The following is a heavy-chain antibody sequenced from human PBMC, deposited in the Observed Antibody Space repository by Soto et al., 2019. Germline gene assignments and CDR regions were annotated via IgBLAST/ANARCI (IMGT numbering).Heavy chain of an antibody. CDR1: GYSFTSYW. J-gene: IGHJ6*02. D-gene: IGHD2-21*02. Sequence: EVQLVQSGAEVKKPGESLKISCKGSGYSFTSYWIGWVRQMPGKGLEWMGIIYPGDSDTRYSPSFQGQVTISADKSISTAYLQLSSLKASDTAMYDCARRCGGDCYSAVYGMDVWGQGTTVTVSS. V-gene: IGHV5-51*01. CDR2: IYPGDSDT. CDR3: ARRCGGDCYSAVYGMDV.